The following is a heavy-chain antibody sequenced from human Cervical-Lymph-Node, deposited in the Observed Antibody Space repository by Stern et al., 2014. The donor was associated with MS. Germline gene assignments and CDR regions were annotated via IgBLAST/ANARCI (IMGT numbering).Heavy chain of an antibody. CDR1: GASITSYY. D-gene: IGHD2-2*01. CDR2: LYDSGST. CDR3: ARGEYGSPGWDF. Sequence: QVQLGQSGPGLVKPSETLSLSCTVSGASITSYYWSWIRQPPGKGLEWIGDLYDSGSTNFNPSLKSPVTITMDMSKNQFSLQLRSVTAADTAVYYCARGEYGSPGWDFWGQGILLTVSS. J-gene: IGHJ4*02. V-gene: IGHV4-59*01.